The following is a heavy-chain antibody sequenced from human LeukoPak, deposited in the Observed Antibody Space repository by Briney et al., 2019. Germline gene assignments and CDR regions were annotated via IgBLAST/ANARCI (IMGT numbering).Heavy chain of an antibody. Sequence: GGSLRLSCAASGFTFSSYGMHWVRQAPGKGLEWVEVIWYDGSNKYYADSVKGRFTISRDNSKNTLYLQMNSLRAEDTAVYYCAKDDSGYDSGITDYWGQGTLVTVSS. CDR2: IWYDGSNK. V-gene: IGHV3-33*06. CDR1: GFTFSSYG. D-gene: IGHD5-12*01. CDR3: AKDDSGYDSGITDY. J-gene: IGHJ4*02.